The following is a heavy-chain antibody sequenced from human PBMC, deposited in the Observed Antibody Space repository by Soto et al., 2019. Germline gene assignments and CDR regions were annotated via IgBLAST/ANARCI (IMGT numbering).Heavy chain of an antibody. D-gene: IGHD2-15*01. J-gene: IGHJ4*02. V-gene: IGHV2-5*02. CDR2: IYWDDDK. CDR1: GFSLSTSGVG. CDR3: AHRVRYCSGGSCYLRDFDY. Sequence: QITLKESGPTLVKPTQTLTLTCTFSGFSLSTSGVGVGWIRQPPGKALEWLALIYWDDDKRYSPSLKSRLTITKDTSKNQVVLTMTNMDPVDTATYYCAHRVRYCSGGSCYLRDFDYWSQGTLVTVSS.